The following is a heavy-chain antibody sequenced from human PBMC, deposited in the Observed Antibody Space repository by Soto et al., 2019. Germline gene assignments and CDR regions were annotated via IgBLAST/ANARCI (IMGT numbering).Heavy chain of an antibody. D-gene: IGHD6-19*01. Sequence: GGSLRLSCAASGFTFSSYAMHWVRQAPGKGLEWVAVISYDGSNKYYADSVKGRFTISRDNSKNTLYLQMNSLRAEDTAVYYCARDLFEQWLENGTYGMDVWGQGTTVTVSS. CDR1: GFTFSSYA. CDR2: ISYDGSNK. J-gene: IGHJ6*02. CDR3: ARDLFEQWLENGTYGMDV. V-gene: IGHV3-30-3*01.